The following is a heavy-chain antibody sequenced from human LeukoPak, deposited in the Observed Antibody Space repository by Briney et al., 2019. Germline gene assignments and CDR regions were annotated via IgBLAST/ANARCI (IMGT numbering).Heavy chain of an antibody. V-gene: IGHV3-7*01. D-gene: IGHD1-7*01. CDR2: IKQDGSEK. Sequence: GGSLRLSCAASGFTFTDYWMTWVRQAPGKGLEWVAHIKQDGSEKYYVDSIKGRFTISRDNAKNSLYLQMNGLRVDDTALYYCARGWNYAFRFDYWGQGTLVTVSS. J-gene: IGHJ4*02. CDR3: ARGWNYAFRFDY. CDR1: GFTFTDYW.